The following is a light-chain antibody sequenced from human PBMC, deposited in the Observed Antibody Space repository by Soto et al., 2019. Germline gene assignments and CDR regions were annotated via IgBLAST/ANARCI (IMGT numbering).Light chain of an antibody. Sequence: EIVMTQSPATLSVSLGERATLSCRASQSVSSRLAWYQQKPGQAPRLLIYDASTRATGIPDRFSGSGSGTDFTLTISRLEPEDFAVYYCQQRSAWSSITFGQGTRLEVK. CDR2: DAS. J-gene: IGKJ5*01. V-gene: IGKV3D-20*02. CDR1: QSVSSR. CDR3: QQRSAWSSIT.